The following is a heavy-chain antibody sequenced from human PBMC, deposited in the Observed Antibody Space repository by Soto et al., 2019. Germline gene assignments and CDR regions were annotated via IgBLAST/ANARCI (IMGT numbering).Heavy chain of an antibody. CDR2: IWYDGSNK. D-gene: IGHD6-13*01. CDR3: ARPAPLAAAGTALDY. V-gene: IGHV3-33*01. J-gene: IGHJ4*02. Sequence: DQSKGLEWVAVIWYDGSNKYYADSVKGRFTISRDNSKNTLYLQMNSLRAEDTAVYYCARPAPLAAAGTALDYWGQGTLVTVSS.